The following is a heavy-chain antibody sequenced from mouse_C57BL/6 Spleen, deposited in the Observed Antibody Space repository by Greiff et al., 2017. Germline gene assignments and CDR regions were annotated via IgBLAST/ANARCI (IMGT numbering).Heavy chain of an antibody. CDR3: ARLSITTVVAYYAMDY. V-gene: IGHV5-15*04. Sequence: EVKLVESGGGLVQPGGSLKLSCAASGFTFSDYGMAWVRQAPRKGPEWVAFISNLAYSIYYADTVTGRFTISRENAKNTLYLEMSSLRSEDTAMYYYARLSITTVVAYYAMDYWGQGTSVTVSS. D-gene: IGHD1-1*01. J-gene: IGHJ4*01. CDR2: ISNLAYSI. CDR1: GFTFSDYG.